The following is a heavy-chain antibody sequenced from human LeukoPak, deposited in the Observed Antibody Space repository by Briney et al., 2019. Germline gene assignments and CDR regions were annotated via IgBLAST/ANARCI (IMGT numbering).Heavy chain of an antibody. Sequence: GGSLRLSCAASGFTFSNAWMNWVRQAPGEGLEWVARIKSKTDGGTTDYAAPVKGRFTISRDDSKNTLYLQMNSLKTEDTAVYYCTTDGYYYDSSGYYYWGQGTLVTVSS. D-gene: IGHD3-22*01. CDR3: TTDGYYYDSSGYYY. CDR2: IKSKTDGGTT. CDR1: GFTFSNAW. J-gene: IGHJ4*02. V-gene: IGHV3-15*01.